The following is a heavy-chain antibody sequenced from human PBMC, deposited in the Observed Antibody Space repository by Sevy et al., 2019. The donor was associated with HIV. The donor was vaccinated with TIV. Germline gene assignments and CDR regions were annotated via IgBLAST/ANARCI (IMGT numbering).Heavy chain of an antibody. CDR3: ARDPPGLDIVGTVFDY. D-gene: IGHD5-12*01. Sequence: GGSLRLSCAASGFTFSSYAMHWVRQAPGKGLEWVVVISYDGSNKYYADSVKGRFTISRDNSKNTLYLQMKSLRAEDTAVYYCARDPPGLDIVGTVFDYWGQGTLVTVSS. J-gene: IGHJ4*02. CDR2: ISYDGSNK. V-gene: IGHV3-30-3*01. CDR1: GFTFSSYA.